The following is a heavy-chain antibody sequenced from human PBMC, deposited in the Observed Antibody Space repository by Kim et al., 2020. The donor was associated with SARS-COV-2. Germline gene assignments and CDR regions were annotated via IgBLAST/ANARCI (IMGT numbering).Heavy chain of an antibody. V-gene: IGHV3-7*01. CDR2: IKQDGSEK. CDR3: ARGGAPCSGSYWVIGHSYGMDV. Sequence: GGSLRLSCAASGFTFSSYWMSWVRQAPGKGLEWVANIKQDGSEKYYVDSVKGRFTISRDNAKNSLYLQMNSLRAEDTAVYYCARGGAPCSGSYWVIGHSYGMDVWGQGTTVTVSS. CDR1: GFTFSSYW. D-gene: IGHD3-10*02. J-gene: IGHJ6*02.